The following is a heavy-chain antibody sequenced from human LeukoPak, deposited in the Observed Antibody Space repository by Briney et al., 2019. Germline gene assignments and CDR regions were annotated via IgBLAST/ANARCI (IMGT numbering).Heavy chain of an antibody. CDR1: GYTFSNYV. D-gene: IGHD4-17*01. Sequence: ASVKVSCKASGYTFSNYVLTWVRQAPGQGLVWMGRISTYTGNSKYAQKFQDRVTMTTDTSTSTAYMELSNLSSDDTAVYYCARTMTTMTTHGELDFWGQGTLVTVSS. V-gene: IGHV1-18*01. CDR3: ARTMTTMTTHGELDF. CDR2: ISTYTGNS. J-gene: IGHJ4*02.